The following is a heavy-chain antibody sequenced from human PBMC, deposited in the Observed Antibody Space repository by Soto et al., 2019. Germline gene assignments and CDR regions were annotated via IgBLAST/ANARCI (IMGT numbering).Heavy chain of an antibody. Sequence: GASVKVSCKASGGTFSSYAISWVRQAPGQGLEWMGGIIPIFGTANYAQKFKGRVTITADESTSTAYMEQSSLRSEDTAVYYCARGRPSGWYVYWGQGTLVTVSS. V-gene: IGHV1-69*13. CDR2: IIPIFGTA. J-gene: IGHJ4*02. D-gene: IGHD6-19*01. CDR3: ARGRPSGWYVY. CDR1: GGTFSSYA.